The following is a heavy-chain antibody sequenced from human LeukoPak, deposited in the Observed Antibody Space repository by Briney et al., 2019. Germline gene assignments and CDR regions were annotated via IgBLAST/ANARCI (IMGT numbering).Heavy chain of an antibody. J-gene: IGHJ6*02. CDR3: ARGQLGHYYYYGMDV. Sequence: GGSLRLSCVVSGSSFSGQWMNWVRQAPGQGLEWVADIKYDGSEKYYVDSVEGRFTISRENANNSLSLQMNSVRAEDTAVYYCARGQLGHYYYYGMDVWGQGTTVTVSS. D-gene: IGHD6-6*01. CDR2: IKYDGSEK. CDR1: GSSFSGQW. V-gene: IGHV3-7*01.